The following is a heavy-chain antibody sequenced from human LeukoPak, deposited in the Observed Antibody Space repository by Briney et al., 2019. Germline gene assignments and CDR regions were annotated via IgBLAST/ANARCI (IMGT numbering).Heavy chain of an antibody. CDR3: AREHILGPVDN. CDR1: GGSISSGSYY. J-gene: IGHJ4*02. Sequence: SETLSLTCTVSGGSISSGSYYWSWIRQPAGKGLEWIGRIYTSGSTNYNPSLKSRVTISVDTSKNQFSLKLSSVTAADTAVYFCAREHILGPVDNWGQGTLVIVSS. D-gene: IGHD3-16*01. CDR2: IYTSGST. V-gene: IGHV4-61*02.